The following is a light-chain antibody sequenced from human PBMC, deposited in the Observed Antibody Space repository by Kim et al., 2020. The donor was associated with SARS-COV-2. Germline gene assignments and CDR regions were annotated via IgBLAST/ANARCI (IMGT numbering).Light chain of an antibody. CDR2: AAS. CDR3: QQLNSYPPT. Sequence: SASVGDRVTITCRTSQGISGYLAWFQQQPGKAPKLLIYAASTLQGGVPSRFSGSGSGTDFTLTIGSLQPEDFATYYCQQLNSYPPTFGQGTKLEI. J-gene: IGKJ2*01. CDR1: QGISGY. V-gene: IGKV1-9*01.